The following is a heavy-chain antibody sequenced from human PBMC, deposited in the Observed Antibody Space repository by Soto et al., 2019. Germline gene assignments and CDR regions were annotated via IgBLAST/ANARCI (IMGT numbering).Heavy chain of an antibody. J-gene: IGHJ4*02. CDR1: GYTFTSYY. CDR2: ISADNGVT. CDR3: ARRGVLPDY. V-gene: IGHV1-18*04. Sequence: QVQLVQSGAEVKKPGASVKVSCKASGYTFTSYYMHWVRQAPGQGLEWMGWISADNGVTNYAQKLQGRVTMTTDTATSTGYMELRNLRSDDTAVYYCARRGVLPDYWGQGTLVTVSS. D-gene: IGHD3-10*01.